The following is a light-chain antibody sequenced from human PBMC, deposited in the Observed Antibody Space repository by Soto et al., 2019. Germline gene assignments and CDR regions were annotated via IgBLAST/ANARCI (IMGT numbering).Light chain of an antibody. J-gene: IGLJ2*01. V-gene: IGLV2-14*01. Sequence: QSALTQPASVSGSPGQSITISCTGTTSDVGGYNYVSWYQRHPGKAPKLMIYEVNNRPSGVSNRFSGSKSGNTASLTISGLQAEDEADYYCSSYTISNTLLFGGGTKLTVL. CDR1: TSDVGGYNY. CDR3: SSYTISNTLL. CDR2: EVN.